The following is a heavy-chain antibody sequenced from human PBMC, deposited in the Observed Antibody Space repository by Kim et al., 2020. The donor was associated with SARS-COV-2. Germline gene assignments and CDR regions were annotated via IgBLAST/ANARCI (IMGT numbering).Heavy chain of an antibody. CDR1: GFTVSSNY. V-gene: IGHV3-53*01. J-gene: IGHJ6*02. CDR2: IYSGGST. Sequence: GGSLRLSCAASGFTVSSNYMSWVRQAPGKGLEWVSVIYSGGSTYYSDSVKSRFTISRDNSKNTLYLQMNSLRAEDTAVYYCARGIQLWYMPSYYYDGMAVWGQGPTVTVSS. D-gene: IGHD5-18*01. CDR3: ARGIQLWYMPSYYYDGMAV.